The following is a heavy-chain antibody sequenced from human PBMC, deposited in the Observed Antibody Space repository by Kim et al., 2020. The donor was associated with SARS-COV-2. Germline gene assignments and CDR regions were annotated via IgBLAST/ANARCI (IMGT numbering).Heavy chain of an antibody. CDR3: AREYSYLDY. CDR2: SYT. Sequence: SYTNYADSVKGRFTISRDNAKNSLYLQMNSLRAEDTAVYYCAREYSYLDYWGQGTLVTVSS. V-gene: IGHV3-11*05. D-gene: IGHD5-18*01. J-gene: IGHJ4*02.